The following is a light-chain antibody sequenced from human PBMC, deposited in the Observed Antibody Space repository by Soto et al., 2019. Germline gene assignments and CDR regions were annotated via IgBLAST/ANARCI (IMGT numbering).Light chain of an antibody. CDR3: AAWDDRLSDLL. CDR1: NSNIGSNP. Sequence: QTVVTQPPSASGTPGQRVTISCSGSNSNIGSNPVHWYQQFPGTAPKVLIYSNYQRPSGVPDRFSGSKSGTSASLAISGLQSEDEADYYCAAWDDRLSDLLFGGGTQLTVL. CDR2: SNY. J-gene: IGLJ2*01. V-gene: IGLV1-44*01.